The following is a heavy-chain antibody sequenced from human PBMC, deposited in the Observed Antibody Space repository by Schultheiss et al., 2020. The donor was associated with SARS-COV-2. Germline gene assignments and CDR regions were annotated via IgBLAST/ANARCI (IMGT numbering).Heavy chain of an antibody. D-gene: IGHD2-2*01. J-gene: IGHJ4*02. CDR1: GGSVSSGSYY. Sequence: SETLSLTCTVSGGSVSSGSYYWSWIRQPPGKGLEWIGSIYHSGSTYYNPSLKSRVTISVDRSKNQFSLKLSSVTAADTAVYYCARIFAGYCSSTSCQRKRTFDYWGQGTLVTVSS. CDR3: ARIFAGYCSSTSCQRKRTFDY. CDR2: IYHSGST. V-gene: IGHV4-39*07.